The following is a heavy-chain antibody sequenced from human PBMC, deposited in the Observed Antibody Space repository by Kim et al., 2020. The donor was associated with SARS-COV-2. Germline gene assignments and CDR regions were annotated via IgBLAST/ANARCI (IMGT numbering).Heavy chain of an antibody. V-gene: IGHV3-21*01. J-gene: IGHJ4*02. CDR1: GFTFSSYS. Sequence: GGSLRLSCAASGFTFSSYSMNWVRQAPGKGLEWVSAISSSSTYIYYTDSVKGRFTISRDNAKNSLYLQMNSLRAEDTAVYYCVKDSMARGAYFDYWGQGTLVIVSS. CDR2: ISSSSTYI. CDR3: VKDSMARGAYFDY. D-gene: IGHD3-10*01.